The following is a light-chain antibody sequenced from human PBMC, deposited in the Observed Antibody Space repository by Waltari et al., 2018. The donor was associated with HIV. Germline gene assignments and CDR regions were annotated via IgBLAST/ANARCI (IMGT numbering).Light chain of an antibody. Sequence: EIVLTQSPDTLSLSPGERATLSCRASHNFSSNYLIWYQKKTGRSPTLLIYGASRRAAGVADRVSGSGSVTDFTLTISRLETEDFAVYFCQQDGSSPPWTFGQGTKVEVK. J-gene: IGKJ1*01. V-gene: IGKV3-20*01. CDR2: GAS. CDR1: HNFSSNY. CDR3: QQDGSSPPWT.